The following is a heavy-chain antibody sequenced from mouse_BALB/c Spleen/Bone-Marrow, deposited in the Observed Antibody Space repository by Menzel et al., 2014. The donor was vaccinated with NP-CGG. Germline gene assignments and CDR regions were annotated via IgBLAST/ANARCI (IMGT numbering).Heavy chain of an antibody. CDR1: GFTFSSYA. Sequence: EVLLVESGGGLVKPGGSLKLSCAASGFTFSSYAMSWVRQTPEKRLEWVATISSGGSYTYYPDSVKGRFTISRDNAKNXLYLQMSSLRSEDTAMYYCARHGITRLLDYWGQGTTLTVSS. CDR2: ISSGGSYT. J-gene: IGHJ2*01. D-gene: IGHD2-4*01. CDR3: ARHGITRLLDY. V-gene: IGHV5-9-3*01.